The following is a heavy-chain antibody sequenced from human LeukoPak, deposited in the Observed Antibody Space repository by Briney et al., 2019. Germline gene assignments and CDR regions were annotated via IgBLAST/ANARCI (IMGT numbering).Heavy chain of an antibody. CDR2: IYYSGTT. V-gene: IGHV4-39*01. J-gene: IGHJ4*02. D-gene: IGHD2/OR15-2a*01. CDR1: GGSISNTNYY. Sequence: SETLSLTCTVSGGSISNTNYYWGWIRQPPGKGLEWIGTIYYSGTTYSNPSLKSRVTISVDTSTNQLSLKVRSVTAADTAVYYCARRLHFYALFDYWGQGTLVTVSS. CDR3: ARRLHFYALFDY.